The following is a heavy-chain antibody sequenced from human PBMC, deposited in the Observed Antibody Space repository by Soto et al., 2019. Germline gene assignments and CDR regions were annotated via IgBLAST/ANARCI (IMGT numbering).Heavy chain of an antibody. J-gene: IGHJ5*02. CDR1: GFTFSSYS. CDR2: ISSSSSTT. CDR3: ARGVVLRYFDWLPYYNWFDP. Sequence: GGSLRLSCAASGFTFSSYSMNWVRQAPGKGLEWVSYISSSSSTTYYADSVKGRFTISRDNAKNSLYLQMNSLRDEDTAVYYCARGVVLRYFDWLPYYNWFDPWGQGTLVTVSS. D-gene: IGHD3-9*01. V-gene: IGHV3-48*02.